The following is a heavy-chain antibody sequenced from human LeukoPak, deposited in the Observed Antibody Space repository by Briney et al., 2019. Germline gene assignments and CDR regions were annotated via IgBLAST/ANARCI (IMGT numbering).Heavy chain of an antibody. CDR1: GFTFSSYA. CDR2: ISGSGGST. D-gene: IGHD3-22*01. J-gene: IGHJ4*02. V-gene: IGHV3-23*01. CDR3: AKDYLWGYYDSSGYSDY. Sequence: GGSLRLSCAASGFTFSSYAMSWIRQAPGKGLEWVSAISGSGGSTYYADSVKGRFTISRDNSKNTLYLQMNSLRAEDTAVYYCAKDYLWGYYDSSGYSDYWGQGTLVTVSS.